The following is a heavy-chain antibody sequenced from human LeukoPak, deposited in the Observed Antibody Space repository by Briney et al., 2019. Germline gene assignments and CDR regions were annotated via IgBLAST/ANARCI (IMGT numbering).Heavy chain of an antibody. CDR2: IYYSGST. CDR3: ARQGRSSGTNSN. Sequence: SETLSLTCTVSGGSISSSSYYWGWIRQPPGKGLEWIGSIYYSGSTYYNPSLKSRVTISVDTSKNQFSLKLSSVTAADTAVYYCARQGRSSGTNSNWGQGTLVTVSS. CDR1: GGSISSSSYY. J-gene: IGHJ4*02. V-gene: IGHV4-39*01. D-gene: IGHD5-12*01.